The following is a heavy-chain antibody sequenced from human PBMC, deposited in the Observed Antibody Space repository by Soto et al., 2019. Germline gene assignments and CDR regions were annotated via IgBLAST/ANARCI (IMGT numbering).Heavy chain of an antibody. CDR2: ISYDGSNK. D-gene: IGHD3-10*01. CDR3: ARDNVGITMVRGVPPAFGMDV. Sequence: PGGSLRLSCAASGFTFSSYAMHWVRQAPGKGLEWVAVISYDGSNKYYADSVKGRFTISRDNSKNTLYLQMNSLRAEDTAVYYWARDNVGITMVRGVPPAFGMDVWGQGTTVTVSS. V-gene: IGHV3-30-3*01. CDR1: GFTFSSYA. J-gene: IGHJ6*02.